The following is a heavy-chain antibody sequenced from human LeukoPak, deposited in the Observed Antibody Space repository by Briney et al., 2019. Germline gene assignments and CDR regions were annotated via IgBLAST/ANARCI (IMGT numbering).Heavy chain of an antibody. CDR2: INRDGSST. CDR1: GFTFSSYW. CDR3: ARFDWFDP. J-gene: IGHJ5*02. V-gene: IGHV3-74*03. Sequence: GGSLRLSCAASGFTFSSYWMHWVRQAPGKGLVWVSRINRDGSSTTYADSVKGRFTISRDNAKNTLYLQMNSLRVEDTAVYYCARFDWFDPWGQGTLVTVSS.